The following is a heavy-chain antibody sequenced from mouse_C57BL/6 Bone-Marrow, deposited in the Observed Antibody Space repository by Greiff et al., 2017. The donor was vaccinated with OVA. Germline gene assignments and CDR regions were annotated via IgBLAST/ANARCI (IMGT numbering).Heavy chain of an antibody. CDR1: GYSITSGYY. Sequence: EVKLMESGPGLVKPSQSLSLTCSVTGYSITSGYYWNWIRQFPGNKLEWMGYISYDGSNNYNPSLKNRISITRDTSKNQFFLKLNSVTTEDTATYYCAREGYYYGSRKAYWGQGTLVTVSA. D-gene: IGHD1-1*01. J-gene: IGHJ3*01. CDR2: ISYDGSN. CDR3: AREGYYYGSRKAY. V-gene: IGHV3-6*01.